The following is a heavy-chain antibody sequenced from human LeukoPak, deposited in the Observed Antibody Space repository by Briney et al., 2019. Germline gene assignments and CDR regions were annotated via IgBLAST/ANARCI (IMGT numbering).Heavy chain of an antibody. D-gene: IGHD2-15*01. CDR2: IYHSGST. Sequence: PSETLSLTCTVSGYSISSGYYWGWIRQPPGKGLEWIGSIYHSGSTNYNPSLKSRVTISVDTSKNQFSLKLSSVTAADTAVYYCARHPFLKHCSGGSCYSYYYYYYMDVWGKGTTVTISS. V-gene: IGHV4-38-2*02. CDR1: GYSISSGYY. J-gene: IGHJ6*03. CDR3: ARHPFLKHCSGGSCYSYYYYYYMDV.